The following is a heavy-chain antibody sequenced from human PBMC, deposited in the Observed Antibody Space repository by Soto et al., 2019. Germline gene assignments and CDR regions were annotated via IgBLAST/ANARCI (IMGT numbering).Heavy chain of an antibody. D-gene: IGHD5-18*01. J-gene: IGHJ4*02. CDR3: VKCLWLQLWLSPFDY. CDR2: ISSNGGST. V-gene: IGHV3-64D*06. Sequence: PGGSLRLSCSASGFTFSSYAMHWVRQAPGKGLEYVSAISSNGGSTYCADSVKGRFTISRDNSKNTLYLQMSSLRAEDTAVYYCVKCLWLQLWLSPFDYWGQGPLVTVYS. CDR1: GFTFSSYA.